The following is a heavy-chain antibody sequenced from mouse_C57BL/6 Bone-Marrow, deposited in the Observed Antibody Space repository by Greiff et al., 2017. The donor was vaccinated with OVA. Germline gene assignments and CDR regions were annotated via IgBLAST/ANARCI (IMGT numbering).Heavy chain of an antibody. J-gene: IGHJ4*01. D-gene: IGHD2-4*01. Sequence: QVQLQQPGAELVRPGSSVKLSCKASGYTFTSYWMHWVKQRPIQGLEWIGNIDPSDSETHYNQKFKDKATLTVDKSSSTAYMQLSSLTSEDSAVYYCAREDYGEAMDYWGQGTSVTVSS. CDR2: IDPSDSET. CDR3: AREDYGEAMDY. V-gene: IGHV1-52*01. CDR1: GYTFTSYW.